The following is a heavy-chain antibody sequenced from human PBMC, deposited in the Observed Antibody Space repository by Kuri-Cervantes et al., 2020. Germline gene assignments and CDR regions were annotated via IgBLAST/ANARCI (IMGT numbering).Heavy chain of an antibody. CDR1: GYTFTGYY. CDR3: AREGDYYDSSGYYFDY. D-gene: IGHD3-22*01. J-gene: IGHJ4*02. V-gene: IGHV1-2*04. CDR2: INPNSGGT. Sequence: ASVKVSCKASGYTFTGYYMHWVRQAPGQGLEWMGWINPNSGGTNYAQKFQGWVNMTRDTSISTAYMELSRLRYDDTAVYYCAREGDYYDSSGYYFDYWGQGTLVTVSS.